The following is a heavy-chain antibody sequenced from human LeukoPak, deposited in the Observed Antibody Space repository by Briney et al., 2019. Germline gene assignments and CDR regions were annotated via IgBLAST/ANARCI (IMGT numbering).Heavy chain of an antibody. V-gene: IGHV3-23*01. CDR1: GFTFSSYA. D-gene: IGHD2-8*01. CDR3: AKDLHLLMVYAKPRPSWFDP. Sequence: PGGSLRLSCAASGFTFSSYAMSWVRQAPGKGLEWVSAISGSGGSTYYADSVKGRFTISRDNSKNTLYLQMNSLRAEDTAVYYCAKDLHLLMVYAKPRPSWFDPWGQGTLVTVSS. CDR2: ISGSGGST. J-gene: IGHJ5*02.